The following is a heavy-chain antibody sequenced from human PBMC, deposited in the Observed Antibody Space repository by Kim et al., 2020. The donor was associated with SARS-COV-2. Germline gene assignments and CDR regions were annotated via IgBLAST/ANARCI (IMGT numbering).Heavy chain of an antibody. Sequence: SETLSLTCTVSGGSISSYYWSWIRQPPGTGLEWIGYIYYSGSTNYNPSLTSRVTISVDTSKTQFSLKLSSVTAAATAVSYCSSTWVKDNYDSSGYRYYY. CDR2: IYYSGST. D-gene: IGHD3-22*01. CDR1: GGSISSYY. CDR3: SSTWVKDNYDSSGYRYYY. J-gene: IGHJ6*01. V-gene: IGHV4-59*08.